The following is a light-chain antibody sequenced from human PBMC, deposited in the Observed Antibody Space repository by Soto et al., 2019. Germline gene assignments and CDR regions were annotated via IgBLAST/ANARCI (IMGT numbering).Light chain of an antibody. J-gene: IGKJ3*01. Sequence: EIVLTQSPGTLSLSPGERGTLSCRASQSVSSSYLAWFQQRPGQAPRLRIYSASSRATGIPDRFSGSGSGRDFTLTISRLETEDSAVYYCQQFGDSQFTFGRGTKVDIK. CDR3: QQFGDSQFT. CDR1: QSVSSSY. V-gene: IGKV3-20*01. CDR2: SAS.